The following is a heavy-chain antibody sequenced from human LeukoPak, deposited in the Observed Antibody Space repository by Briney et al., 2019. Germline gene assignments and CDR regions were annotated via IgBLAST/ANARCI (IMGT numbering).Heavy chain of an antibody. Sequence: GGSLRLSCAASGFTFSSYAMSWVRQAPGKGLEWVSAISGSGGSTYYADSVKGRFTISRDNSKNTLYLQMNSLRAEDTAVYYCAKDHARTSSGWYHFDYWGQGTLVTVSS. V-gene: IGHV3-23*01. CDR3: AKDHARTSSGWYHFDY. CDR1: GFTFSSYA. J-gene: IGHJ4*02. D-gene: IGHD6-19*01. CDR2: ISGSGGST.